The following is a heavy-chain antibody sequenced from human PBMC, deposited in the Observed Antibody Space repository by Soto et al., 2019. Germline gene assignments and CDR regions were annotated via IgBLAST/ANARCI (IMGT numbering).Heavy chain of an antibody. J-gene: IGHJ4*02. D-gene: IGHD3-10*01. CDR3: ARHHTPTEDYYGPGSYHPGPFDY. Sequence: SETLSLTCTVSGRSISSSSYYWGWIRQPPGKGLEWIGSIYYSGSTYYNPSLKSRVTISVDTSKNQFSLKLSSVTAADTAVYYCARHHTPTEDYYGPGSYHPGPFDYWGRGTLVTVSS. CDR2: IYYSGST. V-gene: IGHV4-39*01. CDR1: GRSISSSSYY.